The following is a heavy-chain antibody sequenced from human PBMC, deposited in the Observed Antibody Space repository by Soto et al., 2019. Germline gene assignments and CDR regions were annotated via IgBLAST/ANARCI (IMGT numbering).Heavy chain of an antibody. CDR2: IHSTGST. Sequence: SETLSLTCAVSGGSLSSYYWSWVRQSPGKGLEWIGYIHSTGSTNYSPSLKSRLTISIDTSKNQFSLRLNSLTAADTAVYYCARWYDAFDIWGQGTMVTVSS. CDR1: GGSLSSYY. V-gene: IGHV4-59*01. J-gene: IGHJ3*02. CDR3: ARWYDAFDI. D-gene: IGHD6-13*01.